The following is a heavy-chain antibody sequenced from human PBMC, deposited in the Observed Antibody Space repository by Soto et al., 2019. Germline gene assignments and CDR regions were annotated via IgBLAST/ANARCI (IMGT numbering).Heavy chain of an antibody. D-gene: IGHD3-22*01. V-gene: IGHV3-15*07. CDR1: GFTFSNAW. CDR3: TTDPVTMIVVVPSSG. J-gene: IGHJ4*02. Sequence: GGSLRLSCAASGFTFSNAWMNWVRQAPGKGLEWVGRIKSKTDGGTTDYAAPVKGRFTISRDDSKNTLYLQMNSLKTEDTAVYYCTTDPVTMIVVVPSSGWGQGTVVTVSS. CDR2: IKSKTDGGTT.